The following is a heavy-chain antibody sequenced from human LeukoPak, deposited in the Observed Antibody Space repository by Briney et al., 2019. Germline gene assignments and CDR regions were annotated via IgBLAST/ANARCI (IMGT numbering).Heavy chain of an antibody. CDR3: AKDSGSYSTALDY. V-gene: IGHV3-23*01. D-gene: IGHD1-26*01. Sequence: PVGSLRLSCAASGFTFSSYAMSWVRQAPGKGLEWVSAISGSGGSTYYADSVKGRFTISRDNSKNTLYLQMNSLRAEDTAVYYCAKDSGSYSTALDYWGQGTLVTVSS. CDR2: ISGSGGST. CDR1: GFTFSSYA. J-gene: IGHJ4*02.